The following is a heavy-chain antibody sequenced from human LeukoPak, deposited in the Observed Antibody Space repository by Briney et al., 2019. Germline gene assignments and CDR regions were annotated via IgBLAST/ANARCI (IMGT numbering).Heavy chain of an antibody. CDR3: VRANYFDY. CDR2: IYYSGST. V-gene: IGHV4-59*01. CDR1: GGSISRYY. J-gene: IGHJ4*02. Sequence: SETLSLTCTVSGGSISRYYWTWIRQSPGTGLEWIGSIYYSGSTNYNPSLKSRVTISVDTSKNQFSLKLSSVAAADTAVYYCVRANYFDYWGQGTLVTVSS.